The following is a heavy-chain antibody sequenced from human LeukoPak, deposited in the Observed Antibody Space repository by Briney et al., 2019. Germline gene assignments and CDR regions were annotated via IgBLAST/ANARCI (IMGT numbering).Heavy chain of an antibody. CDR1: GFPFSDYG. Sequence: GGSLRLSCAASGFPFSDYGMYWVRQAPGKGLEWLAVISHDGNNKYYADSVKGRITISRDNSMNTLYLQMNSLRAEDTAVYCAKALLTLNWGSSYFDLWGRGTLVTVSS. CDR2: ISHDGNNK. CDR3: KALLTLNWGSSYFDL. V-gene: IGHV3-30*18. J-gene: IGHJ2*01. D-gene: IGHD7-27*01.